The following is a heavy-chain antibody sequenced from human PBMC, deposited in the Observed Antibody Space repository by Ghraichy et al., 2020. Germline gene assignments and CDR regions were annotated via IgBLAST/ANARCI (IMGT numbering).Heavy chain of an antibody. CDR2: ISSSSGTI. Sequence: ETLSLTCAASGFTFSLYSMNWVRQAPGKGLEWVSYISSSSGTIYYADSVKGRFTISRDEAKNSLYLQMSSLTYEDTAVYYCARSQGAFNIWGQGTMVTVSS. CDR1: GFTFSLYS. J-gene: IGHJ3*02. CDR3: ARSQGAFNI. V-gene: IGHV3-48*02.